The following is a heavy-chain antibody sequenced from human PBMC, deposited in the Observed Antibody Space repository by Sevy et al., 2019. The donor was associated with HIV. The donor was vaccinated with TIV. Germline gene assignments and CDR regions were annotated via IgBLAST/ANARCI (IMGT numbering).Heavy chain of an antibody. CDR2: ISYDGSNK. Sequence: GGSLRLSCAASGFTFSSYAMHWVRQAPGKGLEWVAVISYDGSNKYYADSVKGRFTISRDNSKNTLYLQMNSLRAEDTAVYYSARDQGAAAPYYYGMDVWGQGTTVTVSS. J-gene: IGHJ6*02. CDR3: ARDQGAAAPYYYGMDV. V-gene: IGHV3-30-3*01. D-gene: IGHD6-13*01. CDR1: GFTFSSYA.